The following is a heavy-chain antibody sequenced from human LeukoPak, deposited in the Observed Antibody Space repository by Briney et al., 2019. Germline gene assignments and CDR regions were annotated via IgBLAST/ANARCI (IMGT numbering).Heavy chain of an antibody. CDR3: ARAIAARPPDY. CDR1: GGSISSGGYY. J-gene: IGHJ4*02. V-gene: IGHV4-30-2*01. D-gene: IGHD6-6*01. Sequence: SETLSLTCTVSGGSISSGGYYWSWIRQPPGKGLEWIGYIYHSGSTYYNPSLKSRVTISVDRSKNQFSLKLSSVTAADTAVYYCARAIAARPPDYWGQGTLVTVSS. CDR2: IYHSGST.